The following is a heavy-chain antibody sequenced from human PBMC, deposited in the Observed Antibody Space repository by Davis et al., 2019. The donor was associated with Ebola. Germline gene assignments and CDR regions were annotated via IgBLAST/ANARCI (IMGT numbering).Heavy chain of an antibody. Sequence: SVKVSCKASGGTFSSYAISWVRQAPGQGLEWMGGVIPMLGIANYAQKFQGRVTITADKSTTTAYMELSSLRSEDTAVYYCAGETEEEHCSGGNCYYYYHGMDVWGQGTTVTVS. D-gene: IGHD2-15*01. J-gene: IGHJ6*02. CDR2: VIPMLGIA. CDR1: GGTFSSYA. V-gene: IGHV1-69*10. CDR3: AGETEEEHCSGGNCYYYYHGMDV.